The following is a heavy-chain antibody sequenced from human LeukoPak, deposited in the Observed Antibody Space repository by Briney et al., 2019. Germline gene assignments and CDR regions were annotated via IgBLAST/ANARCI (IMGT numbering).Heavy chain of an antibody. CDR2: IGTAGDT. CDR3: ARQSRDGYNWDY. CDR1: GFAFSTSD. V-gene: IGHV3-13*01. J-gene: IGHJ4*02. Sequence: GGSLRLSCVASGFAFSTSDMHWVRQATGKGLEWVSAIGTAGDTYYPGSVKGRFTISRENAKNSLYLQMNSLRAGDTAVYYCARQSRDGYNWDYWGQGTLVTVSS. D-gene: IGHD5-24*01.